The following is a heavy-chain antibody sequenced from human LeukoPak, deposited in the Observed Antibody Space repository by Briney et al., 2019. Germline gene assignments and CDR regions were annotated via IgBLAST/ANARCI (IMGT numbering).Heavy chain of an antibody. CDR1: GGSVSRSPYY. V-gene: IGHV4-39*07. CDR2: IYYSGST. D-gene: IGHD6-13*01. J-gene: IGHJ4*02. CDR3: ARARHSSSWYGTYYFDY. Sequence: SETLSLTCTVSGGSVSRSPYYWGWIRQPPGKGLEWIVNIYYSGSTYYNPSLKSRVTISVDTSKNQFSLKVTSVTAADTAVYYCARARHSSSWYGTYYFDYWGQGTLVTVSS.